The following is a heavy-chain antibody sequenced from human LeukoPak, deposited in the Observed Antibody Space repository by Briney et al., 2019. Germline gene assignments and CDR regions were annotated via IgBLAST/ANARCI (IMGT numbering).Heavy chain of an antibody. CDR2: ISYDGSNK. D-gene: IGHD3-10*01. CDR1: GFTFSSYG. Sequence: PGGSLRLSCAASGFTFSSYGMHWVRQAPGKGLEWVAVISYDGSNKYYADSVKGRFTISRDNSKNTLYLQMNSLRAEDTAVYYCAKYNRRVPLFGDPRGYYFDYWGQGTLVTVSS. J-gene: IGHJ4*02. V-gene: IGHV3-30*18. CDR3: AKYNRRVPLFGDPRGYYFDY.